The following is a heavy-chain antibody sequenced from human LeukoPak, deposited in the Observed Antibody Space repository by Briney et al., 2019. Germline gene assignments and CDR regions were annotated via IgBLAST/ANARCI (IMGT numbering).Heavy chain of an antibody. CDR1: GFTFSNAW. CDR2: IKSKTDSGTT. CDR3: TTDTADDFWSGYSQYYFDY. V-gene: IGHV3-15*01. Sequence: GGSLRLSCAASGFTFSNAWMSWVRQAPGKGLEWAGRIKSKTDSGTTDYAAPVKGRITIAREDSKNTLYLQMNSLKTEDTAVYYCTTDTADDFWSGYSQYYFDYWGQGTLVTGSS. D-gene: IGHD3-3*01. J-gene: IGHJ4*02.